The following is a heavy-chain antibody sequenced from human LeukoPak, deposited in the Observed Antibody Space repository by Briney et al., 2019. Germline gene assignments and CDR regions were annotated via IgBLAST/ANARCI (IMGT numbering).Heavy chain of an antibody. Sequence: GGSLRLSCAASGFTFSSYAMSWVRQAPGKGLEWVAVISYDGSNKYYADSVKGRFTISRDNSKNTLYLQMNSLRAEDTAVYYCARVGSGWSYFDYWGQGTLVTVSS. CDR2: ISYDGSNK. CDR1: GFTFSSYA. CDR3: ARVGSGWSYFDY. J-gene: IGHJ4*02. V-gene: IGHV3-30-3*01. D-gene: IGHD6-19*01.